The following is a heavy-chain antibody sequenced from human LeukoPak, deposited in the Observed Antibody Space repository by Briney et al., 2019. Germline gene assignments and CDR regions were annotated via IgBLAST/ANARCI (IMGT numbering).Heavy chain of an antibody. CDR1: GFTFSTYW. Sequence: GGSLRLSCGASGFTFSTYWMTWVRQAPGKGLEWVANIREDGSEIFYVDSVKGRFIISRDNAKNSMYLQMNSLRVEDSGLYYCTRDRSWSGYDYWGQGTLVTVSS. CDR3: TRDRSWSGYDY. J-gene: IGHJ4*02. V-gene: IGHV3-7*03. D-gene: IGHD1-26*01. CDR2: IREDGSEI.